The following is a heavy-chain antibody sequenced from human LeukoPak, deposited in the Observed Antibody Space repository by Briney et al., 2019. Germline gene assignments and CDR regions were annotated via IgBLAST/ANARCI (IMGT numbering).Heavy chain of an antibody. CDR3: AGGEEATFDY. CDR2: IYTSGST. CDR1: GGSISIYY. J-gene: IGHJ4*02. Sequence: PSETLSLTCTVSGGSISIYYWSWIRQLAGKGMEWIGRIYTSGSTNYNPSLKRRVTMSVDTSKNQFSLKLSSVTAADTAVYYCAGGEEATFDYWGQGTLVTVSS. V-gene: IGHV4-4*07. D-gene: IGHD3-16*01.